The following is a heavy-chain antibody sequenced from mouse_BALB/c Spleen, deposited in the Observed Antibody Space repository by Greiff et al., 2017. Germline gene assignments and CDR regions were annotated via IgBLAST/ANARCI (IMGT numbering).Heavy chain of an antibody. CDR2: ISSGGSYT. D-gene: IGHD2-14*01. V-gene: IGHV5-6-4*01. CDR3: TRIGGSYAMDY. J-gene: IGHJ4*01. CDR1: GFTFSSYT. Sequence: EVKLVESGGGLVKPGGSLKLSCAASGFTFSSYTMSWVRQTPEKRLEWVATISSGGSYTYYPDSVKGRFTISRDNAKNTLYLQMSSLKSEDTAMYYCTRIGGSYAMDYWGQGTSVTVSS.